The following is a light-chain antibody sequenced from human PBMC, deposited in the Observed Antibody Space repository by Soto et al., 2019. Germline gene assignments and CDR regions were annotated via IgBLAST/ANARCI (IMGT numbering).Light chain of an antibody. J-gene: IGLJ2*01. Sequence: QSALTQPASVSGSPGQSITISCAGTMRDVGAYNLVSWYQQHPGRAPQLIIYEVRNRPSGISFRFSGSKSGNTASLTISGLQSEDEADYYCCSYTGAYVALGGGTKLTVL. CDR2: EVR. V-gene: IGLV2-14*01. CDR1: MRDVGAYNL. CDR3: CSYTGAYVA.